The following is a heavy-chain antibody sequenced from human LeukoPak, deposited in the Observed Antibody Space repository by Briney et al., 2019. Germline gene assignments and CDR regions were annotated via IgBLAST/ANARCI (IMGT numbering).Heavy chain of an antibody. CDR2: ISGSGGST. D-gene: IGHD2-15*01. Sequence: GGSLRLSCAASVFTFSSYAMSWVRPAPGKGLEWVSAISGSGGSTYYADSVKGRFTISRDNSNNMLYLQMNRLSAEDTAVYYCANPGNGGFVWGFGGRRGPDYWGQGTLVTVSS. V-gene: IGHV3-23*01. CDR3: ANPGNGGFVWGFGGRRGPDY. CDR1: VFTFSSYA. J-gene: IGHJ4*02.